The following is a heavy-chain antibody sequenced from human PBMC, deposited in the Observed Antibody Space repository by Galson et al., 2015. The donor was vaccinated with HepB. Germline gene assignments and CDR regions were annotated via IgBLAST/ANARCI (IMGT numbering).Heavy chain of an antibody. J-gene: IGHJ4*02. CDR3: ARQGAYSYYVYFDS. CDR1: GFTFSSYS. Sequence: SLRLSCAASGFTFSSYSMQWVRQAPGKGLEYISSISPDGGNTYYADSVKGRFTISRDNSKNTLYLQMGSLRTDDMAVYYCARQGAYSYYVYFDSWGQGTLVTVSS. CDR2: ISPDGGNT. V-gene: IGHV3-64*02. D-gene: IGHD4-11*01.